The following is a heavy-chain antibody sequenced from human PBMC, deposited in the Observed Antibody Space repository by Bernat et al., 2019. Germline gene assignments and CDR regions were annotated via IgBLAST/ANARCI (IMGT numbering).Heavy chain of an antibody. J-gene: IGHJ5*02. Sequence: QVQLQQWGAGLLKPSETLSLTCAVYGGSFSGYYWSWIRQPPGKGLEWIGEINHSGSTNYNPSLKSRVTISVDTSKNQFSRKLSSVTAGDTAVYYCARGVGAGPKDNWFEPWGQGTLVTVST. D-gene: IGHD6-19*01. CDR3: ARGVGAGPKDNWFEP. V-gene: IGHV4-34*01. CDR2: INHSGST. CDR1: GGSFSGYY.